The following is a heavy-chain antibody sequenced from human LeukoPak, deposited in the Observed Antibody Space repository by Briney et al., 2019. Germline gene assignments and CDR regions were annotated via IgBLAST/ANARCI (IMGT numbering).Heavy chain of an antibody. Sequence: SSVKVSCKACGGTFSSYAIIWVQQAPGQGLEWMGRIIPILGIANYAQKFQGRVTITADKSTSTAYMELSSLRSEDTAVYYCASGDVDTAMGVFDYWGQGTLVTVSS. CDR3: ASGDVDTAMGVFDY. V-gene: IGHV1-69*04. J-gene: IGHJ4*02. D-gene: IGHD5-18*01. CDR1: GGTFSSYA. CDR2: IIPILGIA.